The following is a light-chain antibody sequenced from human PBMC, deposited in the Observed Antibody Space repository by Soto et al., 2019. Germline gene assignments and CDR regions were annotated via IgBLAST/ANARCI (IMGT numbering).Light chain of an antibody. V-gene: IGKV3-20*01. CDR1: QSVSSSD. J-gene: IGKJ2*01. Sequence: IVLTQSPGTLSLSPGERATLSCRASQSVSSSDLAWYQQKPGQAPRLLIYSASSRATGIPDRFSGSGSGTDGTLTISRLEPEDFAVYYCQQYDTFGQGTKLEIK. CDR3: QQYDT. CDR2: SAS.